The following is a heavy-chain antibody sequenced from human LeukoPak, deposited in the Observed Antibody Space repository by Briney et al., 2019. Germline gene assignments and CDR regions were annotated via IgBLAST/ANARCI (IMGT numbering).Heavy chain of an antibody. Sequence: SETLSLTCAVYGGSFSGYYWSWIRQPPGKGLEWIGRIYTSGSTNYNPSLKSRVTMSVDTSKNQFSLKLSSVTAADTAVYYCARDKGGITMVRGVIKVDYYYYMDVWGKGTTVTVSS. CDR1: GGSFSGYY. CDR2: IYTSGST. CDR3: ARDKGGITMVRGVIKVDYYYYMDV. J-gene: IGHJ6*03. D-gene: IGHD3-10*01. V-gene: IGHV4-59*10.